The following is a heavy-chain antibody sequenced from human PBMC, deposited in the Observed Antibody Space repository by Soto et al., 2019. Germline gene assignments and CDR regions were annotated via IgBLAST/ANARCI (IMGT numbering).Heavy chain of an antibody. CDR1: GFTFSSYG. D-gene: IGHD6-13*01. V-gene: IGHV3-30*18. J-gene: IGHJ4*02. CDR3: AKDGSSGYSSSWLVYYFDY. CDR2: ISYDGSNK. Sequence: ESGGGVVQPGRSLRLSCAASGFTFSSYGMHWVRQAPGKGLEWVAVISYDGSNKYYADSVKGRFTISRDNSKNTLYLQMNSLRAEDTAVYYCAKDGSSGYSSSWLVYYFDYWGQGTLVTVSS.